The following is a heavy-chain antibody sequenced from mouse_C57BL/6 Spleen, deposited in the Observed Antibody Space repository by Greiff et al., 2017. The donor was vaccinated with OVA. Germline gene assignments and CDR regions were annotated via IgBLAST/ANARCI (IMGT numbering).Heavy chain of an antibody. D-gene: IGHD2-1*01. J-gene: IGHJ4*01. CDR2: IWSGGST. V-gene: IGHV2-2*01. CDR1: GFSLTSYG. CDR3: ARKGVTTFYAMDY. Sequence: QVQLQQSGPGLVQPSQSLSITCTVSGFSLTSYGVHWVRQSPGKGLEWLGVIWSGGSTDYNAAFISRLSISKDNSKSQVFFKMNRLQAEDTAIYYCARKGVTTFYAMDYWGQGTSVTVSS.